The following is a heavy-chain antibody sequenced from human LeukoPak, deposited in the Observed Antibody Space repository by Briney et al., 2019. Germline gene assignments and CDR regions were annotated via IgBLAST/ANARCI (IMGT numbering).Heavy chain of an antibody. V-gene: IGHV4-31*03. J-gene: IGHJ4*02. CDR2: IYYSGST. CDR3: ARETDTSNYYYDY. Sequence: SETLSLTCTVSGGSISSGGYYGSGIRRPPGKGLEWIGYIYYSGSTYYNPSLKSRVTISVDTSKNQFSLKLSSVTAADTAVYYCARETDTSNYYYDYWGQGTLVTVSS. CDR1: GGSISSGGYY. D-gene: IGHD3-22*01.